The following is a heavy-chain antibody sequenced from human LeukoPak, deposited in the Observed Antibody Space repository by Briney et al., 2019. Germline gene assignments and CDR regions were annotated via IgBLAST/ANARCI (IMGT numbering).Heavy chain of an antibody. J-gene: IGHJ6*02. CDR1: GFTFSAYW. D-gene: IGHD2-8*01. CDR2: IKNDGSNP. CDR3: VRETSNGRPYGMDV. V-gene: IGHV3-74*01. Sequence: GGSLRLSCAASGFTFSAYWMHWVRQVPGKGLVWVSRIKNDGSNPRYAGSVKGRFTISRDNAKDTLFLLMNSLRDEDTGVYYCVRETSNGRPYGMDVWGQGTTVSVSS.